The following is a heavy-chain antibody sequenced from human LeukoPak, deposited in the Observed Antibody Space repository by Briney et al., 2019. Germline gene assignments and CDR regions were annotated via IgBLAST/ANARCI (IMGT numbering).Heavy chain of an antibody. CDR1: GFTFSSYS. CDR2: ISSSSSYI. CDR3: ARDQGDYVAHDY. V-gene: IGHV3-21*01. D-gene: IGHD4-17*01. J-gene: IGHJ4*02. Sequence: PGGSLRLSCAASGFTFSSYSMNWVRQAPGKGLEWVSSISSSSSYIYYADSVKGRFTISRDNAKNSLYLQMNSLRAEDTAVYYCARDQGDYVAHDYWGQGTLVTVSS.